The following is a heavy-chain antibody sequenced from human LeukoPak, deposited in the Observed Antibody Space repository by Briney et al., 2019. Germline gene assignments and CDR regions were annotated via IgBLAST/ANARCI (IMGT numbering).Heavy chain of an antibody. Sequence: GASVKVSCKASGYTFTSYYMHWVRQAPGQGQEGMGTIRPSGSTTTYAQKIQGRVTMTWDMSTSTGYMELSSLRSEDTAVYYCVREKSGGYYDYWGQGTLVTVSS. J-gene: IGHJ4*02. CDR3: VREKSGGYYDY. V-gene: IGHV1-46*01. CDR2: IRPSGSTT. D-gene: IGHD1-26*01. CDR1: GYTFTSYY.